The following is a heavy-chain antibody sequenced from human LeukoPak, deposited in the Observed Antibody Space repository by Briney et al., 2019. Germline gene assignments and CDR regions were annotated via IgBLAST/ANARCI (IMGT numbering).Heavy chain of an antibody. CDR1: GFTVSSNS. Sequence: GGSLRLSCAASGFTVSSNSMSWVRQAPGKGLVWVSVIYTGGTTYYADSVKGRFTISRDNSKNTLYLQMNSLRAEDTAVYYCARDVAAPRGVYFDYWGQGTLVTVSS. J-gene: IGHJ4*02. CDR2: IYTGGTT. D-gene: IGHD3-10*01. V-gene: IGHV3-66*01. CDR3: ARDVAAPRGVYFDY.